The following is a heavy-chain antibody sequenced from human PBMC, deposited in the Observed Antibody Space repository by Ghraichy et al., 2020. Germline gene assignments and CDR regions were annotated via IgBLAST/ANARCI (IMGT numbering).Heavy chain of an antibody. D-gene: IGHD3-22*01. CDR3: ASGYYNTGGFCLDF. CDR1: GFTVSSNY. Sequence: GTLRLSCAASGFTVSSNYMSWVRQAPGKGLEWVSVIYNDGSTYDADSVKGRFTISRDNSKNTMYLQMNSLRAEDTAVYFCASGYYNTGGFCLDFWGQGTLVTVSS. J-gene: IGHJ4*02. CDR2: IYNDGST. V-gene: IGHV3-66*01.